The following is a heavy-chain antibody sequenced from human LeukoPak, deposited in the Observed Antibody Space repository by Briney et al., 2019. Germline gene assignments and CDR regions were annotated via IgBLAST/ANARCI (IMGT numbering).Heavy chain of an antibody. Sequence: PSETLSLTCIVSGGSISTYYWNWIRQAPGKGLEWIGRIHYSGGVIYNPSLQSRVTISLDTSKNQFYLKVTSVTAADTAVYYCARRVVEAVASREHNWLDPWGQGTLVTVSS. D-gene: IGHD6-6*01. CDR1: GGSISTYY. V-gene: IGHV4-59*08. J-gene: IGHJ5*02. CDR2: IHYSGGV. CDR3: ARRVVEAVASREHNWLDP.